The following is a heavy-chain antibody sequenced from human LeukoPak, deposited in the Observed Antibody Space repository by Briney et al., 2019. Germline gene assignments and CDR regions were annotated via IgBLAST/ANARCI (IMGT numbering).Heavy chain of an antibody. V-gene: IGHV4-59*08. D-gene: IGHD6-19*01. J-gene: IGHJ5*02. CDR3: ARTAVAPYNWFDP. Sequence: SETLSLTCAVYGGSFSGYYWSWIRQPPGKGLEWIGYIYYSGSTNYNPSLKSRVTISVDTSKNQFSLKLSSVTAADTAVYYCARTAVAPYNWFDPWGQGTLVTVSS. CDR2: IYYSGST. CDR1: GGSFSGYY.